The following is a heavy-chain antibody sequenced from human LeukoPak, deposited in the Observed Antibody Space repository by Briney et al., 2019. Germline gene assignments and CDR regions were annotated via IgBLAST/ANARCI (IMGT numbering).Heavy chain of an antibody. D-gene: IGHD1-7*01. CDR2: IDWDDDK. CDR1: GFSLITRAMC. J-gene: IGHJ6*03. Sequence: SGPALVKPTQTRTLTCTFYGFSLITRAMCMSWIRQPRGKALEWVERIDWDDDKYYSTSLKTRLTISKDTSKNQVVLTVTNMDPVDTATYYCARMRTHPALYYYYYYMDVWGKGTTVSVSS. V-gene: IGHV2-70*11. CDR3: ARMRTHPALYYYYYYMDV.